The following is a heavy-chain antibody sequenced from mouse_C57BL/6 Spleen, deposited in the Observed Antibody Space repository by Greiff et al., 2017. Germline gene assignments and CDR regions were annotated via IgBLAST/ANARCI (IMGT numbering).Heavy chain of an antibody. J-gene: IGHJ2*01. V-gene: IGHV1-81*01. CDR3: ARRENYFDY. CDR2: ISPRSGNT. CDR1: GYTFTSYG. Sequence: VKLVESGAELARPGASVKLSCKASGYTFTSYGISWVKQRTGQGLEWIGEISPRSGNTYYNEKFKGKATLTADKSSSTAYMELRSLTSADSAVYFCARRENYFDYWGKGTTLTVSS.